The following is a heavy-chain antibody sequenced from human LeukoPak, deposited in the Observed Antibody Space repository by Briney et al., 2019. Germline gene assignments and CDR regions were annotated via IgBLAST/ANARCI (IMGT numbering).Heavy chain of an antibody. CDR3: AKPWFGEQGVFDY. D-gene: IGHD3-10*01. V-gene: IGHV3-74*01. CDR1: GFTFSNYW. J-gene: IGHJ4*02. CDR2: INTDGSRT. Sequence: GGSLRLSCAASGFTFSNYWMHWVRQAPGKGLVWVSRINTDGSRTDYADSVKGRFTISRDNSKNTLYLQMNSLRAEDTAVYYCAKPWFGEQGVFDYWGQGTLVTVSS.